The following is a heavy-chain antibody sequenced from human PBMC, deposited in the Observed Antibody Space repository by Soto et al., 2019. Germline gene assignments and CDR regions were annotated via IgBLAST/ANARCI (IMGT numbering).Heavy chain of an antibody. D-gene: IGHD3-10*01. CDR2: INTYNGNT. CDR3: ARGVGSGSYYNQYNWFDP. CDR1: GYAITIYA. Sequence: VSVKVSCKASGYAITIYAMHWVRQAPGQRLEWMGWINTYNGNTNYAQKLQGRVTMTTDTSTNTAYMELRSLRSDDTAVYYCARGVGSGSYYNQYNWFDPWGQGTLVTVSS. V-gene: IGHV1-18*01. J-gene: IGHJ5*02.